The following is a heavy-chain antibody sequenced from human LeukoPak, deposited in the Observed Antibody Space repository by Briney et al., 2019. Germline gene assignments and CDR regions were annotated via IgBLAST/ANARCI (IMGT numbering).Heavy chain of an antibody. CDR1: GYTFTGYY. D-gene: IGHD1-26*01. J-gene: IGHJ4*02. CDR3: ARSGWELLRRLPAYYFDY. CDR2: INPNSGGT. V-gene: IGHV1-2*02. Sequence: GASVKVSCKASGYTFTGYYMHWVRQAPGQGLEWMGWINPNSGGTNYAQKFQGRVTMTRDTSISTAYMELSRLRSDDTAVYYCARSGWELLRRLPAYYFDYWGQGTLVTVSS.